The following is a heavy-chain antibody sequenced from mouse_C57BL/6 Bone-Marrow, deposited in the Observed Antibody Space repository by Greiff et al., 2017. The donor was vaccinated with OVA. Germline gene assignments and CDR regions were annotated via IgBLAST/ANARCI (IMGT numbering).Heavy chain of an antibody. CDR2: ISNGGGST. CDR3: ARLGGYPYWYFDV. D-gene: IGHD2-2*01. CDR1: GFTFSDYY. V-gene: IGHV5-12*01. Sequence: DVQLQESGGGLVQPGGSLKLSCAASGFTFSDYYMYWVRQTPEKRLEWVAYISNGGGSTYYPDTVKGRFTISRDNAKNTLYLQMSRLKSEDTAMYYCARLGGYPYWYFDVWGTGTTVTVSS. J-gene: IGHJ1*03.